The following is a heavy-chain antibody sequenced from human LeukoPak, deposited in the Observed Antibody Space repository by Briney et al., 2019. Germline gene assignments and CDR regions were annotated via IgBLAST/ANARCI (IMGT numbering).Heavy chain of an antibody. CDR1: GGSISSYY. J-gene: IGHJ6*02. V-gene: IGHV4-59*01. CDR2: IYYSGST. Sequence: PSETLSLTCTVSGGSISSYYWSWIRQPPGKGLEWIGYIYYSGSTNYNPPLKSRVTISVDTSKNQFSLKLSSVTAADTAVYYCARDRSLYDFWSGYYTGDWYYGMDVWGQGSTVTVSS. CDR3: ARDRSLYDFWSGYYTGDWYYGMDV. D-gene: IGHD3-3*01.